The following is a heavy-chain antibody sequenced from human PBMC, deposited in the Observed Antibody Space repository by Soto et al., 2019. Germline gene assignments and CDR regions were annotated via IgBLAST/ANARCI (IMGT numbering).Heavy chain of an antibody. J-gene: IGHJ4*02. D-gene: IGHD1-26*01. V-gene: IGHV3-23*01. CDR2: ISGSGGST. CDR3: AKDHRGRGSYYFDY. Sequence: GGSLRLSCAASGFTFSSYAMSWVRQAPGKGLEWVSAISGSGGSTYYADSAKGRFTISRDNSKNTLYLQMNSLRAEDTAVYYCAKDHRGRGSYYFDYWGQGTLVTVSS. CDR1: GFTFSSYA.